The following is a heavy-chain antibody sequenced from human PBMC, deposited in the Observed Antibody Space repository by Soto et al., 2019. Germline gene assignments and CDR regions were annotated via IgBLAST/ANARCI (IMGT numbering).Heavy chain of an antibody. CDR2: IIPILGIA. D-gene: IGHD2-15*01. V-gene: IGHV1-69*08. CDR1: GGTFSSYT. CDR3: AREVCGGGSCSPKDYYYYYMDV. Sequence: QVQLVQSGAEVKKPGSSVKVSCKASGGTFSSYTISWVRQAPGQGLEWMGRIIPILGIANYAQKFQGRVTITADKSTSTAYMELSSLRSEDTAVYYCAREVCGGGSCSPKDYYYYYMDVWGKGTTVTVSS. J-gene: IGHJ6*03.